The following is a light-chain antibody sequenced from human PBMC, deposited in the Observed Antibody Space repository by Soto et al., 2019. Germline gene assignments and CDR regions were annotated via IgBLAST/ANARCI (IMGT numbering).Light chain of an antibody. CDR3: QQYNILST. Sequence: DIQMTQSPSTLSASVGDRVTITCRASQAISSRMAWYQQRPGKAPKLLIYDASSLESGVPTRFSGSGSGTEFTLTISSLHPDDFATYYCQQYNILSTFGQGTKVDIK. J-gene: IGKJ1*01. V-gene: IGKV1-5*01. CDR1: QAISSR. CDR2: DAS.